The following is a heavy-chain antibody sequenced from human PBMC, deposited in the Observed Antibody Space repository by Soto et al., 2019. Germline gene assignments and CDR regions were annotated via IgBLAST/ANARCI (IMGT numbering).Heavy chain of an antibody. J-gene: IGHJ4*02. CDR3: ARGPNWGYRFDS. CDR2: LIPLFGTT. Sequence: QVQLVQSGAEVKKPGSSVKVSCEASGGTFSGHAISWVRQAPGQGPEWMGGLIPLFGTTQHAQNFQDRLTITAEKSTSTAYMELTSLRLEDTAIYYCARGPNWGYRFDSWGQGTLVTVSS. CDR1: GGTFSGHA. V-gene: IGHV1-69*06. D-gene: IGHD7-27*01.